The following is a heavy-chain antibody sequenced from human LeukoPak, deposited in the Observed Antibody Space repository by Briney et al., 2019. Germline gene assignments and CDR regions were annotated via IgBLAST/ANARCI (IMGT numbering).Heavy chain of an antibody. Sequence: GGSLRLSCAASGFTFSSYAMSWVRQAPGKGLEWVAGISGSGGGTNYADSVKGRFTISRDNPKNTLYLQMNRLRAEDTAVYYCARGTSIVYYYYMDVWGKGTTVTVSS. V-gene: IGHV3-23*01. CDR2: ISGSGGGT. CDR1: GFTFSSYA. D-gene: IGHD1-7*01. J-gene: IGHJ6*03. CDR3: ARGTSIVYYYYMDV.